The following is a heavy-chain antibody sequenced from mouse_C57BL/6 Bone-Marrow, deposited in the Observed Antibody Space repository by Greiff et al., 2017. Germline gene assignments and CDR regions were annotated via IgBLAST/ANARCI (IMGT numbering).Heavy chain of an antibody. Sequence: QVQLQQPGAELVMPGASVKLSCKASGYTFTSYWMHWVKQRPGQGLEWIGAIDPSDSYTNYNQKFKGKSTLTVDKSSRPAYMQLSSLTSEDSAVYYCAREDYGNFDVWGTGTTVTVSS. CDR2: IDPSDSYT. J-gene: IGHJ1*03. CDR3: AREDYGNFDV. CDR1: GYTFTSYW. V-gene: IGHV1-69*01. D-gene: IGHD1-1*01.